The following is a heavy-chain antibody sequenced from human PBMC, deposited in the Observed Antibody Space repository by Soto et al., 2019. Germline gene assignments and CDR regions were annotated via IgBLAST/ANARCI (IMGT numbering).Heavy chain of an antibody. D-gene: IGHD3-22*01. J-gene: IGHJ4*02. V-gene: IGHV3-74*01. CDR2: INNDGSTT. CDR1: GFTFNMYW. CDR3: ASGGYYYDTSGSDY. Sequence: GGSLRLSCLASGFTFNMYWMHWVRQAPGKGLVWVSRINNDGSTTTYADSVKGRFTISRENAKNTVYLQMSSLRAEDTAVYFCASGGYYYDTSGSDYWGQGTLVTVSS.